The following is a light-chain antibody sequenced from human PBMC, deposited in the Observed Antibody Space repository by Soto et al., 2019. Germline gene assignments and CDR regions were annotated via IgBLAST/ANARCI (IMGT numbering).Light chain of an antibody. V-gene: IGLV2-23*02. J-gene: IGLJ1*01. CDR1: HSDFGSQNL. Sequence: TQPGPLSASPSPADTISCTGAHSDFGSQNLVSWYQQHPGKAPKLLIYEDSKRPSGVSDRFSGSKSANTASLTISGLQAEDEADYYCCSYAGRNTFYFFGTGTKVTVL. CDR2: EDS. CDR3: CSYAGRNTFYF.